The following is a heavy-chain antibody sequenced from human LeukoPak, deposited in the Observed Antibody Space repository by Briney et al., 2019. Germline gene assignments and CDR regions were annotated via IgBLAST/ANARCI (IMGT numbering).Heavy chain of an antibody. D-gene: IGHD1-7*01. Sequence: SVKVSCKASGGTFSSYAISWGRQAPGQGLEWMGGIIPIFGTANYAQKFQGRVTITADKSTSTAYMELSSLRSEDTAVYYCARASSGTDYYYYYYMDVWGKGTTVTVSS. CDR1: GGTFSSYA. CDR2: IIPIFGTA. CDR3: ARASSGTDYYYYYYMDV. V-gene: IGHV1-69*06. J-gene: IGHJ6*03.